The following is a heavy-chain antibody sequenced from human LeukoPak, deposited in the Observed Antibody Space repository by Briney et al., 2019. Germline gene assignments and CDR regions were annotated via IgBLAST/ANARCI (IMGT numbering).Heavy chain of an antibody. CDR3: AREYGDYVWGSLDY. CDR2: ISYDGSNK. CDR1: GFTFSTYA. V-gene: IGHV3-30-3*01. J-gene: IGHJ4*02. D-gene: IGHD3-16*01. Sequence: GGSLRLSCAASGFTFSTYAMHWVRQAPGTGLEWVALISYDGSNKYYADAVKGRFTISRDNSKNTLYLQMNSLRAEDTAVYYCAREYGDYVWGSLDYWGQGTLVTGSS.